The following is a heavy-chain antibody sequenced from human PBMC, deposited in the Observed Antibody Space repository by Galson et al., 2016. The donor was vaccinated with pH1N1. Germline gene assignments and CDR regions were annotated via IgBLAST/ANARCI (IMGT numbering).Heavy chain of an antibody. D-gene: IGHD7-27*01. V-gene: IGHV1-18*01. J-gene: IGHJ4*02. CDR1: GFTFTTYG. CDR3: ARKGTGWPLDY. CDR2: ISGNNGDS. Sequence: SVKVSCKASGFTFTTYGFTWVRQAPGQGLEWMGWISGNNGDSHYAQKAKGRVTVTIDTSTSTAYLEVRGLTSDDTAVYYCARKGTGWPLDYWGQGTLVTVSS.